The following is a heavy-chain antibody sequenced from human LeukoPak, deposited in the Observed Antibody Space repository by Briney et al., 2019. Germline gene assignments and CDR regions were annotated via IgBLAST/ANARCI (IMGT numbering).Heavy chain of an antibody. CDR1: GFTFNSYS. J-gene: IGHJ4*02. Sequence: GGSLRLSCAASGFTFNSYSMNWVRQAPGKGLEWVSSISGSNSYIYYADSMKGRFTISRDNAKNSLYVQMNSLRAEDTAFYYCARETSTVIAAPGYWGQGTLVTVSS. D-gene: IGHD6-13*01. CDR3: ARETSTVIAAPGY. V-gene: IGHV3-21*04. CDR2: ISGSNSYI.